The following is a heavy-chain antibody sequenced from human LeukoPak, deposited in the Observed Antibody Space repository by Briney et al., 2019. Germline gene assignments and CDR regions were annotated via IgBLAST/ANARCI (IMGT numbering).Heavy chain of an antibody. V-gene: IGHV3-23*01. D-gene: IGHD1-26*01. CDR2: ISGSGRST. Sequence: PGGSLRLSCAASGLTFSSYAMNWVRQAPGKGLEWVSAISGSGRSTYYADSVKGRFTISRDNSKNTLYLQMNSLRAGDTAVYYCAKDKVGATTYNWFDPWGQGTLVTVSS. J-gene: IGHJ5*02. CDR3: AKDKVGATTYNWFDP. CDR1: GLTFSSYA.